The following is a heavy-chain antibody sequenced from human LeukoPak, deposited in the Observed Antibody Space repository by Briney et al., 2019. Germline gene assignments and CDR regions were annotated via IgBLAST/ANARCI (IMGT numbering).Heavy chain of an antibody. CDR3: ARSITMVRERGCCYGMDV. Sequence: ASVKVSCKASGYTFTGYYMHWVRQAPGQGLEWMGWINPNSGGTNYAQKFQGRVTMTRDTSISTAYMELSRLRSDDTAVYYCARSITMVRERGCCYGMDVWGQGTTVTVSS. CDR1: GYTFTGYY. V-gene: IGHV1-2*02. CDR2: INPNSGGT. J-gene: IGHJ6*02. D-gene: IGHD3-10*01.